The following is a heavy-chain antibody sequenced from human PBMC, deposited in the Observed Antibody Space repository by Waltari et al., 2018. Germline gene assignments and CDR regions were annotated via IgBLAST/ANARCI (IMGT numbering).Heavy chain of an antibody. Sequence: QVQLQESGPGLVKPSGTLSVTCAVSGDSISGSFWWSWVRQTPGKGLEWIGQIHGSGRSNYNPSLESRVTVSRDTSNNQFSLKLTSATAADTAVYFCACDRGRGLYLDSWGQEILVTVSP. CDR3: ACDRGRGLYLDS. J-gene: IGHJ4*02. V-gene: IGHV4-4*02. CDR2: IHGSGRS. D-gene: IGHD5-12*01. CDR1: GDSISGSFW.